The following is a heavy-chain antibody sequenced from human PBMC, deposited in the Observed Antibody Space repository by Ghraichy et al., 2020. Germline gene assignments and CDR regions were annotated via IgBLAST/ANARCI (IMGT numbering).Heavy chain of an antibody. V-gene: IGHV3-48*02. CDR1: GFTFSSYS. CDR3: ARAGLAVRTHNNYFDY. D-gene: IGHD6-19*01. J-gene: IGHJ4*02. Sequence: GGSLRLSCAASGFTFSSYSMNWVRQAPGKGLEWVSYISSSSTIYYADSMKGRFTISRDNAKNSLYLQMNSLRDEDTAVYYCARAGLAVRTHNNYFDYWGQGTLVTVSS. CDR2: ISSSSTI.